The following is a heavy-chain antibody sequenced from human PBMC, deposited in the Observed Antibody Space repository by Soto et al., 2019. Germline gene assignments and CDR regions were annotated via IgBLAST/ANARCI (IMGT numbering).Heavy chain of an antibody. CDR1: EYTFTTFN. CDR2: TNPDSGHT. V-gene: IGHV1-8*01. Sequence: QVQLVQSGAEVKKPGASVKVSCKASEYTFTTFNINWVRQATGQGLEWMGWTNPDSGHTGYAQKFQGRVTMTRDTSINTAYMELSRLTSEDTAVYYCTRGHNWFSPWGQGTLVTVSS. CDR3: TRGHNWFSP. J-gene: IGHJ5*02.